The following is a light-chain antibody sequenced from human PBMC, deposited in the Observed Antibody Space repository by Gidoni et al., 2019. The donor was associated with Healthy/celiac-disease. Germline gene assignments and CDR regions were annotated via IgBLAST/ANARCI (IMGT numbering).Light chain of an antibody. CDR2: APS. CDR3: QQSYSTPET. J-gene: IGKJ1*01. Sequence: DIQMTKPPSSLTASVGDRDTITCRASQRISSYLNWYKQKPGKAPKLLIYAPSSLKSGVPSRFSGSGSGTDFTLTISSLQPEEFETYYCQQSYSTPETFGQGTKVEIK. CDR1: QRISSY. V-gene: IGKV1-39*01.